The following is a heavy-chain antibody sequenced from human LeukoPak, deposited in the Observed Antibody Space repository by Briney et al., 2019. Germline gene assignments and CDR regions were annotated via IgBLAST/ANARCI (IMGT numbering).Heavy chain of an antibody. CDR3: ARVRDSSSWANDY. J-gene: IGHJ4*02. V-gene: IGHV1-18*01. Sequence: ASAKVSCKTSGYTFTNNGISWVRQAPGQGLEWMAWINAKNGNRNYAQKFQGRVTMTTDTSTNTAYLELRSLKSDDTAVYYCARVRDSSSWANDYWGQGTLVTVSS. CDR1: GYTFTNNG. D-gene: IGHD6-13*01. CDR2: INAKNGNR.